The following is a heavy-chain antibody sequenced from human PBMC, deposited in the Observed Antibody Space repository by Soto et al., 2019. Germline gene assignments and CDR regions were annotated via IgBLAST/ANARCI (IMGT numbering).Heavy chain of an antibody. CDR3: ARKPSGGTAPYSGYDIFDY. V-gene: IGHV4-39*01. Sequence: SETLSLTCTVSGGSISSSSYYWGWIRQPPGKGLEWIGSIYYSGSTYYNPSLKSRVTISVDTSKNQFSLKLSSVTAADTAVYYCARKPSGGTAPYSGYDIFDYWGQGTLVTVSS. J-gene: IGHJ4*02. CDR2: IYYSGST. D-gene: IGHD5-12*01. CDR1: GGSISSSSYY.